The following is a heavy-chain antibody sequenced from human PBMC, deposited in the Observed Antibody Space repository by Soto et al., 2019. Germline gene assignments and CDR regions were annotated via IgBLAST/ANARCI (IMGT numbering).Heavy chain of an antibody. J-gene: IGHJ4*02. V-gene: IGHV3-30-3*01. CDR1: GFTFGSYA. CDR3: AMLGYCSSTSGYHFDY. D-gene: IGHD2-2*01. Sequence: ESGGGVVPPGRSLRLSCAASGFTFGSYAMNWVRQAPGKGLGWVAVISYDGSNKYYADSVKGRFTISRDNSKNTLDLQMNSLRAEDTAVYYCAMLGYCSSTSGYHFDYWCQGTLVTVSS. CDR2: ISYDGSNK.